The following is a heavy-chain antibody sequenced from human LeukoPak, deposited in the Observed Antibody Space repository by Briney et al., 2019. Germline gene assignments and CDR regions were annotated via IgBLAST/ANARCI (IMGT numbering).Heavy chain of an antibody. CDR3: ARPDNLPNAFDI. D-gene: IGHD1-1*01. V-gene: IGHV5-51*01. CDR1: GYRFTSYW. Sequence: GESLKISCKGSGYRFTSYWIAWVRQMPGKGLEWMGIIYPGDSDTRYSPSFQGQVTISADRSISTAYLQWSSLKASDTATYYCARPDNLPNAFDIWGQGTMVTVSS. J-gene: IGHJ3*02. CDR2: IYPGDSDT.